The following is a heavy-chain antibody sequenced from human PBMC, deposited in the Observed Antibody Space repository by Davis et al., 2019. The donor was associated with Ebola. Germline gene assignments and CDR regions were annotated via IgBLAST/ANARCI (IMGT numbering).Heavy chain of an antibody. J-gene: IGHJ5*02. CDR3: ARVRYDFWSGYSNWFDP. CDR2: IYYSGST. CDR1: GGSISSYY. D-gene: IGHD3-3*01. Sequence: PSETLSLTCTVSGGSISSYYWSWIRQPPGKGLEWIGYIYYSGSTNYNPSLKSRVTISVDTSKNQFSLKLSSVTAADTAVYYCARVRYDFWSGYSNWFDPWGQGTLVTVSS. V-gene: IGHV4-59*01.